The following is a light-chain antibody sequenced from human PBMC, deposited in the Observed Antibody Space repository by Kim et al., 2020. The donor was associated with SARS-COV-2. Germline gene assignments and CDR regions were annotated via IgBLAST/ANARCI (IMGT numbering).Light chain of an antibody. CDR2: AAS. J-gene: IGKJ2*01. CDR3: QSYNSAPYT. Sequence: DIQMTQSPSSLSASVGDRVTVTCRASQGIASDLAWYQQKPGKVPILLIYAASALQSGVPSRFSGSGSGTDFTLTISSLQPEDVATYFCQSYNSAPYTFGQGTKLEI. V-gene: IGKV1-27*01. CDR1: QGIASD.